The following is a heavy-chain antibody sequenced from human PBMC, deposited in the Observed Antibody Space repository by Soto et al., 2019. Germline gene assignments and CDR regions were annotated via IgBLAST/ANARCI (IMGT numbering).Heavy chain of an antibody. D-gene: IGHD5-18*01. V-gene: IGHV1-69*02. J-gene: IGHJ4*02. Sequence: ASVKVSCKASGGTFSSYTISWVRQAPGQGLEWMGRIIPILGIANYAQKFQGRVTITADKSTSTAYMELSSLRSEDTAVYYCARGPRIQLWFVYGGQGTLVTVSS. CDR2: IIPILGIA. CDR1: GGTFSSYT. CDR3: ARGPRIQLWFVY.